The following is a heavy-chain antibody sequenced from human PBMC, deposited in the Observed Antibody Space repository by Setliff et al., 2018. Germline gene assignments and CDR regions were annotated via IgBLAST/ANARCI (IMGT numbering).Heavy chain of an antibody. J-gene: IGHJ5*02. Sequence: ASVQVSCKASGYRFTTYGINWVRQAPGQGLEWMGWISPYNSNTKYAQKFQGRVTMTADTSTSTAYMELRSLRFDDTAVYYCARDILLVEGVSVTGCWFDPWGQGALVTVS. CDR3: ARDILLVEGVSVTGCWFDP. CDR2: ISPYNSNT. CDR1: GYRFTTYG. V-gene: IGHV1-18*01. D-gene: IGHD3-9*01.